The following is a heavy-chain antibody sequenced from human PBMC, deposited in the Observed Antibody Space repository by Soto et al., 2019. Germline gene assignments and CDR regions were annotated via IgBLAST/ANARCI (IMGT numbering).Heavy chain of an antibody. CDR1: GFSIKNYA. D-gene: IGHD2-2*01. V-gene: IGHV3-23*01. Sequence: PVGSLRLSCGASGFSIKNYAMSWVRQAPGKGLEWVSVISGSGATIYYAGSVKGRFSISRDSLKNTVYLQMNSLRPEDTAVYYCAKDQVEYCSAASCFGAFDYWGQGTLVTVSS. CDR3: AKDQVEYCSAASCFGAFDY. CDR2: ISGSGATI. J-gene: IGHJ4*02.